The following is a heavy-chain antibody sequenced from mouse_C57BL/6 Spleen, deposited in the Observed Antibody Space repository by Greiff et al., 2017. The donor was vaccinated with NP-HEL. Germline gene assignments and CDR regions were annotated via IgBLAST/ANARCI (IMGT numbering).Heavy chain of an antibody. V-gene: IGHV5-9*01. CDR1: GFTFSSYT. CDR3: ARNYYGSSYEYFDY. Sequence: EVQLVESGGGLVKPGGSLKLSCAASGFTFSSYTMSWVRQTPEKRLEWVATISGGGGNTYYPDRVKGRFTISRDNAKNTLYLQMSSLRSEDTALYYCARNYYGSSYEYFDYWGQGTTLTVSS. CDR2: ISGGGGNT. D-gene: IGHD1-1*01. J-gene: IGHJ2*01.